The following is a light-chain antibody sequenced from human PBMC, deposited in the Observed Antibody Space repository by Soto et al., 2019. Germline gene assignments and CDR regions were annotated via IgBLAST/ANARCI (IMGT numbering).Light chain of an antibody. CDR2: SAS. CDR1: QSVTSSY. CDR3: QQYDSSPKT. V-gene: IGKV3-20*01. Sequence: IVLTQSPATLSVSPGERATLSCRASQSVTSSYLAWYKQKPGQAPRLLIYSASSRATGIPDRVSGTGSGTEFTLTISRLEPEDFEVYYCQQYDSSPKTFGQGTKVDIK. J-gene: IGKJ1*01.